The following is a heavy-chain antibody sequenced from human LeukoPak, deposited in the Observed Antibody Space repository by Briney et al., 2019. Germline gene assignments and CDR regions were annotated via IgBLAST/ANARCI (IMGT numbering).Heavy chain of an antibody. Sequence: GRSLRLSCAASGFTFSSYGMHWVRQAPGKGLEWVAVIWYDGSNKYYADSVKGRFTISRDNSKNTLYLQMNSLRAEDTAVYYCARDDLYYYDSSGSPGAFDIWGQGTMVTVSS. CDR1: GFTFSSYG. D-gene: IGHD3-22*01. CDR3: ARDDLYYYDSSGSPGAFDI. CDR2: IWYDGSNK. V-gene: IGHV3-33*01. J-gene: IGHJ3*02.